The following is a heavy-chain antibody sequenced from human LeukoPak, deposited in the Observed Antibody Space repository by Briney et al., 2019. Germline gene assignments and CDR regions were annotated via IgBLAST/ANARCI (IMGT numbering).Heavy chain of an antibody. J-gene: IGHJ4*02. V-gene: IGHV3-23*01. CDR3: ASYPLRGDY. CDR1: GFTFSNYA. D-gene: IGHD3-10*01. CDR2: LSGSGGST. Sequence: GGSLRLSCAASGFTFSNYAMSWVRQAPGKGLEWVSALSGSGGSTYYADSVKGRFTISRDNSKNTLYLQMNSLRAEDTAVYYCASYPLRGDYWGQGTLVTVSS.